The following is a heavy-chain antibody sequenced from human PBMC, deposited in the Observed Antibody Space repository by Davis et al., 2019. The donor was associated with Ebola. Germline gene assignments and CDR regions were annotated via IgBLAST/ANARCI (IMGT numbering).Heavy chain of an antibody. CDR3: ARDSLEQQLVQGDWFDP. CDR2: INAGNGNT. CDR1: GYTFTSYA. J-gene: IGHJ5*02. D-gene: IGHD6-13*01. Sequence: ASVKVSCKASGYTFTSYAMHWVRQAPGQRLEWMGWINAGNGNTKYSQKFQGRVTITRDTSASTAYMELRSLRSEDTAVYYCARDSLEQQLVQGDWFDPWGQGTLVTVSS. V-gene: IGHV1-3*01.